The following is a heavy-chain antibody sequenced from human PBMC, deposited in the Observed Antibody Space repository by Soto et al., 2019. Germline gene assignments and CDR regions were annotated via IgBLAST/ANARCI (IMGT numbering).Heavy chain of an antibody. D-gene: IGHD3-22*01. CDR3: ARGGRWGDYYDSSGPRDY. CDR2: ISWNSGSI. V-gene: IGHV3-9*01. CDR1: GFTFDDYA. Sequence: EVQLVESGGGLVQPGRSLRLSCAASGFTFDDYAMHWVRQAPGKGLEWVSGISWNSGSIGYADSVKGRFTISRDNAKNSLYLQMNSLRAEDTAVYYCARGGRWGDYYDSSGPRDYWGQGTLVTVSS. J-gene: IGHJ4*02.